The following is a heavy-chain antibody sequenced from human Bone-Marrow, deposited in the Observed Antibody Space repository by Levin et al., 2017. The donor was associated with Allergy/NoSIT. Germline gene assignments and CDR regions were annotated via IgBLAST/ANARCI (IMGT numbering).Heavy chain of an antibody. CDR3: SCGGGSCL. J-gene: IGHJ4*02. CDR1: GLTFSTYY. D-gene: IGHD2-15*01. V-gene: IGHV3-7*01. Sequence: GGSLRLSCAASGLTFSTYYMSWVRQAPGKGLEWVANIKQDGSEKYYVDSVKGRFTISRDNAKRSLYLQMNSLRAEDTAVYYCSCGGGSCLWGQGTLVTVSS. CDR2: IKQDGSEK.